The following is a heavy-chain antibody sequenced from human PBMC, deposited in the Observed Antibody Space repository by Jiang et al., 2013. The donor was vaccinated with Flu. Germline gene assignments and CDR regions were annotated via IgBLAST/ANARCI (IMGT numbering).Heavy chain of an antibody. CDR3: ARYYFDMDGMDV. J-gene: IGHJ6*04. V-gene: IGHV1-18*01. CDR2: ISGYNGDI. D-gene: IGHD3-9*01. Sequence: QGLEWMGWISGYNGDINYAQKFQGRLTLTRDTSTSTAYMELKSLRPDDTALYYCARYYFDMDGMDVWGKGTTVTVSS.